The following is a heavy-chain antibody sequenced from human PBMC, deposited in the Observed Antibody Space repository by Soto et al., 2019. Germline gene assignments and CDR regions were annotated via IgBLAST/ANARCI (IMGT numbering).Heavy chain of an antibody. V-gene: IGHV5-10-1*01. CDR2: IDPGNSYT. CDR1: GYTFTTYW. D-gene: IGHD2-2*01. J-gene: IGHJ4*02. Sequence: GESLKISCQGSGYTFTTYWITWVRPTPGKGLEWMGRIDPGNSYTSYNPSFQGHVTLSADMSISTAYLQWSGLKASDTAMYYCASHTGLGPMPFDYWGQGTLVTVSS. CDR3: ASHTGLGPMPFDY.